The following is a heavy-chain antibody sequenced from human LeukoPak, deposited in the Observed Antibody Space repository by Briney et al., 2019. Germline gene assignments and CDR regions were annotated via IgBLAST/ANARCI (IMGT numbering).Heavy chain of an antibody. Sequence: PGGSLRLSCTASGFAFSSYAMSWVRQAPGVGLEWVSAIDGGGGSTWHADSVKGRFTISRDNSKNTPYMQMNSLRAEDTAVYYCAKDFYDNSGSRCDYWGQGTLVTVSS. D-gene: IGHD3-22*01. V-gene: IGHV3-23*01. CDR1: GFAFSSYA. J-gene: IGHJ4*02. CDR2: IDGGGGST. CDR3: AKDFYDNSGSRCDY.